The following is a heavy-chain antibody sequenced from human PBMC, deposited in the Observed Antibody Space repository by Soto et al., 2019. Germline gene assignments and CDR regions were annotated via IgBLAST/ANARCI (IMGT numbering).Heavy chain of an antibody. D-gene: IGHD2-8*01. Sequence: PGGSLRLSCAASGFTFSSYAMSWVRQAPGKGLEWVPAISGSGGSTYYADSVKGRFTISRDNSKNTLYLQMNSLRAEDTAVYYCAKANVLMVYAIRALFDYWGQGTLVTVSS. J-gene: IGHJ4*02. V-gene: IGHV3-23*01. CDR2: ISGSGGST. CDR1: GFTFSSYA. CDR3: AKANVLMVYAIRALFDY.